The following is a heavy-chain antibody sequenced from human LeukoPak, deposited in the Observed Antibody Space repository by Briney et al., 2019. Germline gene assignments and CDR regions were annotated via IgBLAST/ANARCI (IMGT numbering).Heavy chain of an antibody. CDR3: AKPRDSSGWYYFDY. D-gene: IGHD6-19*01. Sequence: GGSLRLSCAASGFTFTSYAMSWVRQAPGKGLEWVSAISGSGGSTYYADSVKGRFTISRDNSKNTLYLQMNSLRAEDTAVYYCAKPRDSSGWYYFDYWGQGTLVTVSS. CDR2: ISGSGGST. J-gene: IGHJ4*02. CDR1: GFTFTSYA. V-gene: IGHV3-23*01.